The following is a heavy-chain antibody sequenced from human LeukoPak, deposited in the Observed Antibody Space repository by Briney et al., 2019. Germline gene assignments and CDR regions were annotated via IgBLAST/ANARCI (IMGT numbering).Heavy chain of an antibody. CDR3: ARADMVRGDASAFDI. CDR1: GGSISSGGYS. V-gene: IGHV4-30-2*01. J-gene: IGHJ3*02. Sequence: SETLSLTCAVSGGSISSGGYSWSWIRQPPGEGLEWIGYIYHSGSTYYNPSLRSRVTISVDRSKNQFSLKLSSVTAADTAVYYCARADMVRGDASAFDIWGQGTMVTVSS. D-gene: IGHD3-10*01. CDR2: IYHSGST.